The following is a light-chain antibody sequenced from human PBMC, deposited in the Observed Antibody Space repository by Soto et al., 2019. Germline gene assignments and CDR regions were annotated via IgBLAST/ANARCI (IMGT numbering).Light chain of an antibody. J-gene: IGLJ1*01. Sequence: QSVRTQPASVSGSPGQSITISCTGTSSDVGSYNLVSWYQQHPGRAPKLMIYEGSKRPSGVSNRFSGSKSGNTASLTISGLQAEDEADYYCCSYAGSNTFVFGTGTKVTVL. CDR2: EGS. CDR1: SSDVGSYNL. V-gene: IGLV2-23*01. CDR3: CSYAGSNTFV.